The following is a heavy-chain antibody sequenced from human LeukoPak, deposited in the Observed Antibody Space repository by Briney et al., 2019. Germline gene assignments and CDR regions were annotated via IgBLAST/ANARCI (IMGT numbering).Heavy chain of an antibody. CDR2: INPNSGGT. CDR1: GYTFTGYY. J-gene: IGHJ6*02. Sequence: GASVKVSCKASGYTFTGYYMHWVRQAPGQGLECMGWINPNSGGTNYAQKFQGWVTMTRDTSISTAYMELSRLRSDDTAVYYCARDWRWEHPAHGMDVWGQGTTVTVSS. V-gene: IGHV1-2*04. D-gene: IGHD1-26*01. CDR3: ARDWRWEHPAHGMDV.